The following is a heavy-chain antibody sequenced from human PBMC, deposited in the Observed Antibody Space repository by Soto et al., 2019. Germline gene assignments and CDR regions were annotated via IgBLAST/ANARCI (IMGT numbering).Heavy chain of an antibody. CDR3: ARGLKNYYGVDV. CDR2: IKGDGSSI. Sequence: GGSLRLSCVASGFTFPTYAMTWVRQAPGKGLVWVSRIKGDGSSISYADSVKGRFTISRDNAENTLYLQMGSLRADDTAVYYCARGLKNYYGVDVWGQGTTVTVSS. V-gene: IGHV3-74*01. J-gene: IGHJ6*02. CDR1: GFTFPTYA.